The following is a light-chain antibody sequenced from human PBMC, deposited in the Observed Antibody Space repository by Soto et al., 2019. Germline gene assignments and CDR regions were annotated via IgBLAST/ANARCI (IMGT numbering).Light chain of an antibody. V-gene: IGLV2-14*01. Sequence: QSVLTQPASVSGSPGQSITISCTGTSSDVGGYNHVSWYQQHPGKAPKLIIYEVRNRPSGVYDRFSASKSGNTASLTISGLQAEDEADYYCSSYANSGTLVFGTGTKVTVL. J-gene: IGLJ1*01. CDR3: SSYANSGTLV. CDR2: EVR. CDR1: SSDVGGYNH.